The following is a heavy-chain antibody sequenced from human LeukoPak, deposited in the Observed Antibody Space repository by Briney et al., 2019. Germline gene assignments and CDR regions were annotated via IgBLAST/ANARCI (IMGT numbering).Heavy chain of an antibody. V-gene: IGHV1-2*02. CDR1: GYTFTDHY. D-gene: IGHD6-6*01. CDR3: ARARWQLVPYFDS. CDR2: INPNSGGT. J-gene: IGHJ4*02. Sequence: ASVKVSRKASGYTFTDHYMHWVRQAPGQGLEWMGWINPNSGGTNFAQKFQGRVAMTRDTSISTAYLELGSLRSDDTAVYFCARARWQLVPYFDSWGQGTLVTVSS.